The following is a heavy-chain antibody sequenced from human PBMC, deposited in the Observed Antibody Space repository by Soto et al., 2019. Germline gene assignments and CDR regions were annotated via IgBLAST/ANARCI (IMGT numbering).Heavy chain of an antibody. CDR3: ARTYKQSGIAAAAEFDP. V-gene: IGHV4-28*01. CDR2: IYYSGST. CDR1: GYSISSSNW. Sequence: SETLSLTCAVSGYSISSSNWWGWIRQPPGKGLEWIGYIYYSGSTYYNPSLRSRVTMSVDTSKNQFSLKLSSVTAVDTAVYYCARTYKQSGIAAAAEFDPWGQGTMVTVYS. J-gene: IGHJ5*02. D-gene: IGHD6-13*01.